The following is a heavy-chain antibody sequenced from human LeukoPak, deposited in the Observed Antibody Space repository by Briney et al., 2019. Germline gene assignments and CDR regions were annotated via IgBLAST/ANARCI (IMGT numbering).Heavy chain of an antibody. CDR2: IYYSGST. V-gene: IGHV4-39*07. CDR3: ARVGGQGDGYNLNAFDV. D-gene: IGHD5-24*01. Sequence: SETLSLTYSVSGGSISSSSHYRGWIRQPPGKGLEWIGSIYYSGSTYYNPSLKSRVTISVDTSKNQFSLNLSSVTAADTAVYYCARVGGQGDGYNLNAFDVWGQGTMVTVSS. J-gene: IGHJ3*01. CDR1: GGSISSSSHY.